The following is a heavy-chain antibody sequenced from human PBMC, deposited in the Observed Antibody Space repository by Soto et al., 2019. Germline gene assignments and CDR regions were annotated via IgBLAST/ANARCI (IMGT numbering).Heavy chain of an antibody. CDR3: AKDGAREQLVWGSFINYYYYGMDV. J-gene: IGHJ6*02. Sequence: GGSLSLSCAASGFTFSSYAMSWVRQAPGKGLEWVSAISGSGGSTYYADSVKGRFTISRDNSKNTLYLQMNSLRAEDTAVYYCAKDGAREQLVWGSFINYYYYGMDVWGQGTTVTVSS. CDR1: GFTFSSYA. D-gene: IGHD6-6*01. V-gene: IGHV3-23*01. CDR2: ISGSGGST.